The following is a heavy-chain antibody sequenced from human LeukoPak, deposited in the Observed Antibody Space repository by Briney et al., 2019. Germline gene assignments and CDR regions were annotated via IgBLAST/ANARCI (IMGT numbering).Heavy chain of an antibody. Sequence: SETLSLTCTVSGYSISSGYYWGWIRPPPGKGLEWIGSIYHSGSTYYNPSLKSRVTISVDTSKNQFSLKLSSVTAADTAVYYCARDRIVVVPAAIRGFFDYWGQGTLVTVSS. D-gene: IGHD2-2*02. V-gene: IGHV4-38-2*02. CDR1: GYSISSGYY. CDR2: IYHSGST. CDR3: ARDRIVVVPAAIRGFFDY. J-gene: IGHJ4*02.